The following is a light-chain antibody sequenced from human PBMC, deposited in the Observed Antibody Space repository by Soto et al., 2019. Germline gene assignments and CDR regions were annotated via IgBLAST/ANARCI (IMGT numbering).Light chain of an antibody. CDR1: LSVSSF. J-gene: IGKJ2*01. CDR2: DAS. Sequence: EIVLTQSPATLSLSPGERATLSCRASLSVSSFLAWYQQKPGQAPRLLIYDASNRAPGIPARFSGSGSGTDFTLTIGSLDPEDFATYYCLQHNSYPYTFGQGTKLEIK. CDR3: LQHNSYPYT. V-gene: IGKV3-11*01.